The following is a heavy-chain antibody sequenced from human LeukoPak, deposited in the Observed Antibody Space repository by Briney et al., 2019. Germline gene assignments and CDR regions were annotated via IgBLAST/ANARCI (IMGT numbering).Heavy chain of an antibody. CDR3: VKDSRVRSSGWYGDY. V-gene: IGHV3-30*02. CDR2: IYYDGSNI. CDR1: EFTFTTYG. Sequence: TGGSLRLSCAASEFTFTTYGMHWVRQAPGKGLEWVAFIYYDGSNIYYADYVKGLFTISRDNSKNALSLQMKSLRAEDTAVYYCVKDSRVRSSGWYGDYWGQGTLVTVSS. D-gene: IGHD6-19*01. J-gene: IGHJ4*02.